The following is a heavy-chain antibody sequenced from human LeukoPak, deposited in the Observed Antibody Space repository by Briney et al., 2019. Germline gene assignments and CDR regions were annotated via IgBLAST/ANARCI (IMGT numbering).Heavy chain of an antibody. CDR2: INPNSGGT. Sequence: ASVKVSCKASGYTFTGYYMHWVRQAPGQGLEWVGRINPNSGGTNYAQKFQGRVTMTRDTSISTAYMELSRLRSDDTAVYYCARDASLATVTPDFDYWGQGTPVTVSS. D-gene: IGHD4-17*01. CDR1: GYTFTGYY. J-gene: IGHJ4*02. CDR3: ARDASLATVTPDFDY. V-gene: IGHV1-2*06.